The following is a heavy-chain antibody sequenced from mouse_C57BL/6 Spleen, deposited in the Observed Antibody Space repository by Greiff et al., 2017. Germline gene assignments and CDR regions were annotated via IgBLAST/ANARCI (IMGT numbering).Heavy chain of an antibody. CDR2: IYPGDGDT. CDR3: AREGEGAMDY. CDR1: GYAFSSSW. V-gene: IGHV1-82*01. J-gene: IGHJ4*01. Sequence: LVESGPELVKPGASVKISCKASGYAFSSSWMNWVKQRPGKGLEWIGRIYPGDGDTNYNGKFKGKATLTADKSSSTAYMQLSSLTSEDAAVYFCAREGEGAMDYWGQGTSVTVSS.